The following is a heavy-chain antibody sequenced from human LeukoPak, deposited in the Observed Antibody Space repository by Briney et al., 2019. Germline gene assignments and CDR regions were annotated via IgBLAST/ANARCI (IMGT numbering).Heavy chain of an antibody. D-gene: IGHD3-22*01. V-gene: IGHV3-48*01. J-gene: IGHJ4*02. CDR3: AKGSYYDSSGSFYFDY. CDR2: IGTTSGAI. CDR1: GFTFNAFG. Sequence: GGSLRLSCAASGFTFNAFGMNWVRQAPGKGLEWVSYIGTTSGAIYYADSVKGRLTISRDNSKNTLYVQVNSLGTEDTAAYYCAKGSYYDSSGSFYFDYWGQGTLVTVSS.